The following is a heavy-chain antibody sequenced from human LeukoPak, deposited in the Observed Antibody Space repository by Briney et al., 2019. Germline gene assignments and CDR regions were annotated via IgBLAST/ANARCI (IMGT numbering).Heavy chain of an antibody. CDR2: ISGSGGNT. J-gene: IGHJ4*02. D-gene: IGHD2-2*01. CDR3: AKEAQGCSITSCYFDS. V-gene: IGHV3-23*01. CDR1: GFTFNSYA. Sequence: GGSLRLSCAASGFTFNSYAMSWVRQAPGKGLEWVSIISGSGGNTYYADSVKGRFTISRDNSKNTLFLQMNSLRAEDTAVYYCAKEAQGCSITSCYFDSWGQGTLVTVSS.